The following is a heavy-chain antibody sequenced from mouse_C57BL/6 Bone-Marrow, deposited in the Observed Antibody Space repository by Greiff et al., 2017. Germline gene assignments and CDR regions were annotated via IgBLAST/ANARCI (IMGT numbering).Heavy chain of an antibody. CDR1: GYTFTTYP. D-gene: IGHD4-1*01. CDR2: FNPYNDDT. V-gene: IGHV1-47*01. Sequence: VKLQESGAELVKPGALVKMSCKASGYTFTTYPIEWMKQNHGKSLEWIGNFNPYNDDTKYNDKFKGKATLTVEKSSSTVFLELSRLTSDNSAVYYCARLNWDVGYFDYWGQGTTLTVSS. J-gene: IGHJ2*01. CDR3: ARLNWDVGYFDY.